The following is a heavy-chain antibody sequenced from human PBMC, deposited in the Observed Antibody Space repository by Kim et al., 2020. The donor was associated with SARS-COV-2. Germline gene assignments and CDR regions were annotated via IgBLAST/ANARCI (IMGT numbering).Heavy chain of an antibody. D-gene: IGHD6-13*01. CDR3: AKIYSSSWYDVDYFDY. J-gene: IGHJ4*02. V-gene: IGHV3-23*01. Sequence: GGSLRLSCAASGFTFSSYAMSWVRQAPGKGLEWVSAISGSGGSTYYADSVKGRFTISRDNSKNTLYLQMNSLGAEDTAVYYCAKIYSSSWYDVDYFDYWGQGTLVTVSS. CDR1: GFTFSSYA. CDR2: ISGSGGST.